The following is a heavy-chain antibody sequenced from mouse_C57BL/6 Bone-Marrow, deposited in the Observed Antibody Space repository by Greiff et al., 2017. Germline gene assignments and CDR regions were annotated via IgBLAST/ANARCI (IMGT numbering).Heavy chain of an antibody. D-gene: IGHD2-5*01. J-gene: IGHJ3*01. CDR1: GYTFTSYW. CDR3: ARPYYSKSSWFAY. Sequence: QVQLQQPGAELVMPGASVKLSCKASGYTFTSYWMHWVKQRPGQGLEWIGEIDPSDSYTNYNQKFKGKATLTADKSSSTAYMQLSSLTSEDSAVYFCARPYYSKSSWFAYWGQGTLVTGSA. CDR2: IDPSDSYT. V-gene: IGHV1-69*01.